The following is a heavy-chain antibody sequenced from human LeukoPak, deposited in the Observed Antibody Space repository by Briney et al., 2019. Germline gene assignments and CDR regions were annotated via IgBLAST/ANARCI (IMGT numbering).Heavy chain of an antibody. J-gene: IGHJ6*03. V-gene: IGHV4-38-2*02. D-gene: IGHD3-10*01. Sequence: SETLSLTCTVSGYSISSGYYWVWIRQPPGKGLEWIGSIYYSGSTYYNPSLKSRVTISVDTSKNQFSLKLSSVTAADTAVYYCARTYGSGSYYNGPYYMDVWGKGTTVTVSS. CDR3: ARTYGSGSYYNGPYYMDV. CDR2: IYYSGST. CDR1: GYSISSGYY.